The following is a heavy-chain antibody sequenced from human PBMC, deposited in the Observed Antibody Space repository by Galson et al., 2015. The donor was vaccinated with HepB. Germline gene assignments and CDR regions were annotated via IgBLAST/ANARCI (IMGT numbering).Heavy chain of an antibody. D-gene: IGHD3-3*01. V-gene: IGHV4-4*02. J-gene: IGHJ4*02. CDR2: TYYSGST. CDR1: GGSISSSNW. Sequence: ETLSLTCAVSGGSISSSNWWSWVRQPPGKGLEWIGYTYYSGSTNYNPSLKSRVTISVDTSKNQFSLKLSSVTAADTAVYYCARGYDFWSGYYPFDYWGQGALVTVSS. CDR3: ARGYDFWSGYYPFDY.